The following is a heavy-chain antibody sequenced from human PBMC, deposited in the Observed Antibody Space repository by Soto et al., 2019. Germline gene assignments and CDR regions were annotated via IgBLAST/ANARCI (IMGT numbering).Heavy chain of an antibody. CDR1: ALPLSNYA. D-gene: IGHD4-17*01. CDR2: IGGSGSDT. J-gene: IGHJ4*02. Sequence: GGSTRLSCTASALPLSNYAMSWVRQAPGKGLEWVSIIGGSGSDTYYADSVKGRFTVSRDNSKNTQYVQMNSLRDEDTAVYYCAETSSYGNYYFDYWGPGTLVTVSS. V-gene: IGHV3-23*01. CDR3: AETSSYGNYYFDY.